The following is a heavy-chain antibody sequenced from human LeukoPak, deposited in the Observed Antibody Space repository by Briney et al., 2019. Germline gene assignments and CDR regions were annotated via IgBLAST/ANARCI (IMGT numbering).Heavy chain of an antibody. Sequence: ASVKVSCKASGYTFTSYGISWVRQAPGQGLEWMGWISAYNGNTNYAQKLQGRVTMTTDTSTSTAYMDLRSLRSDDTAVYYCARVVVITIPNWFDPWGQGTLVTVSS. D-gene: IGHD3-22*01. V-gene: IGHV1-18*01. CDR2: ISAYNGNT. CDR3: ARVVVITIPNWFDP. J-gene: IGHJ5*02. CDR1: GYTFTSYG.